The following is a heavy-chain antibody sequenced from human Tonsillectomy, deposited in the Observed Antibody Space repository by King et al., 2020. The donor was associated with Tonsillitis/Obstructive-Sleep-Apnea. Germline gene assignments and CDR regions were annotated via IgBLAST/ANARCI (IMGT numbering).Heavy chain of an antibody. CDR2: INHSRSA. J-gene: IGHJ6*03. CDR1: GDGGSFSGYY. CDR3: AGGSRIVLNKNYYYSYMDV. Sequence: VQLQQWGAGLLKPSETLSLTCAVYGDGGSFSGYYWSWSRQPPGKGLEWIGEINHSRSANSNPSLKSRVTISVDTSKNQFSLKLSSVTAAATAVYYCAGGSRIVLNKNYYYSYMDVGGKGTTVTVSS. D-gene: IGHD2-8*02. V-gene: IGHV4-34*01.